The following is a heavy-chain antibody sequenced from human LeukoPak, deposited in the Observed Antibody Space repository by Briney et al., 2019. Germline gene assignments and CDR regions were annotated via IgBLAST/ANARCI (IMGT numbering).Heavy chain of an antibody. V-gene: IGHV3-53*01. J-gene: IGHJ6*02. CDR2: IYSGSST. D-gene: IGHD1-1*01. Sequence: GGSLRLSCAASGFTVSSYYMNWVRQAPGKGLEWVSVIYSGSSTYYADSVKARFTISRDNSKSTLYLQMNSLRADDTAVYYCARSGGWDGRDVWGQGTAVTVSS. CDR1: GFTVSSYY. CDR3: ARSGGWDGRDV.